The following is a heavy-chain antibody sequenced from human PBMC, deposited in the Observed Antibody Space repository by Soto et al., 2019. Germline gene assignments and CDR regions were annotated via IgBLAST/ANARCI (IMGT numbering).Heavy chain of an antibody. D-gene: IGHD2-15*01. CDR3: ASQYCSGGSCYHFDY. V-gene: IGHV4-4*02. CDR1: GGSISSSNW. Sequence: SETLSLTCAVSGGSISSSNWWSWVRQPPGKGLEWIGEIYHSGSTNYNPSLKSRVTISVDKSKNQFSLKLSSVTAADTAVYYCASQYCSGGSCYHFDYWGQGTLVTVSS. J-gene: IGHJ4*02. CDR2: IYHSGST.